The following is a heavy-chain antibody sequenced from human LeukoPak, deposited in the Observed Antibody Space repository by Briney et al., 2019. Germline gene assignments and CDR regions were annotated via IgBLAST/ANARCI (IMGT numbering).Heavy chain of an antibody. Sequence: VGSLRLSCAASGFTFSSHAMSWVRQAPGKGLEWVSRISSGGGTTDYTDSVKGRFTISRDNAKNSLYLQMNSLRAEDTAVYYCASLSSGWYKDDYWGQGTLVTVSS. J-gene: IGHJ4*02. CDR3: ASLSSGWYKDDY. D-gene: IGHD6-19*01. V-gene: IGHV3-23*01. CDR2: ISSGGGTT. CDR1: GFTFSSHA.